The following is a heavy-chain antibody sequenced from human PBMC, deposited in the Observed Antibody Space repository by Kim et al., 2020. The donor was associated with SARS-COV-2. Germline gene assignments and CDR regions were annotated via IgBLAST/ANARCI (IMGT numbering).Heavy chain of an antibody. CDR3: AKDIGGPRTEGGPFDY. CDR2: ISWNSGSI. D-gene: IGHD3-16*01. J-gene: IGHJ4*02. CDR1: GFTFDDYA. V-gene: IGHV3-9*01. Sequence: GGSLRLSCAASGFTFDDYAMHWVRQAPGKGLEWVSGISWNSGSIGYADSVKGRFTISRDNAKNSLYLQMNSLRAEDTALYYCAKDIGGPRTEGGPFDYWGQGTLVTVSS.